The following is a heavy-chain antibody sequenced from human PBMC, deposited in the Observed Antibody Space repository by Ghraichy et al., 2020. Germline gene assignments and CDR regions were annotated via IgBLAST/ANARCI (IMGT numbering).Heavy chain of an antibody. J-gene: IGHJ6*02. CDR3: VTDQQTMPFGYYGMDV. D-gene: IGHD2-2*01. CDR2: ISWNSDSI. CDR1: GFNFDGYA. V-gene: IGHV3-9*01. Sequence: SLRLSCAVSGFNFDGYAMHWVRHVPGKGLEWVSSISWNSDSIGYADSVKGRFTISRDNAKNSLYLQMNSLRAEDTALYYCVTDQQTMPFGYYGMDVWGQGTTVTVSS.